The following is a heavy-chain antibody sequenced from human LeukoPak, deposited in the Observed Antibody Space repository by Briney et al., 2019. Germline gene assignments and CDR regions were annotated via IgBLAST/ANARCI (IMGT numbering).Heavy chain of an antibody. D-gene: IGHD1-7*01. CDR1: GGSISSNY. V-gene: IGHV4-59*08. CDR2: IHYSGTT. CDR3: ARHQTGTTDY. Sequence: SETLSLTCIVSGGSISSNYWSWFRQSPGKGLEWIGYIHYSGTTNYNPTLKSRVTMSVDPSKTQFSLKLTSVTAADTAVYYCARHQTGTTDYWGQGTLVTVSS. J-gene: IGHJ4*02.